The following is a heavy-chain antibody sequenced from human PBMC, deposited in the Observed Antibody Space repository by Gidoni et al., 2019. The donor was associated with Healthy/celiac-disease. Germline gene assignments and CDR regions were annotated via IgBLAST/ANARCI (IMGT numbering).Heavy chain of an antibody. V-gene: IGHV4-39*07. Sequence: QLQLQESGPGLVKPSETLSLTCTVSGGSISSSSYYWGWIRQPPGKGREWIGSIYYSGSTYYNPSLKSRVTISVDTSKNQFSLKLSSVTAADTAVYYCARASYGMDVWGQGTTVTVSS. CDR2: IYYSGST. CDR1: GGSISSSSYY. CDR3: ARASYGMDV. J-gene: IGHJ6*02.